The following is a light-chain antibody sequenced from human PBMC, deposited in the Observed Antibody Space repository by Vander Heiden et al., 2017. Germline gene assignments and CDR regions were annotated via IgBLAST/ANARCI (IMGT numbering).Light chain of an antibody. CDR3: RVWGRRSVV. Sequence: SYDLTQPLSVSVALGQTARISCGGNNIGTKNVQWYQQKPGQAPVLVIYRDTNRPSGIPERFSGSNSGNTATLTISRAQAGDEADYYCRVWGRRSVVFGGGTKLTVL. V-gene: IGLV3-9*01. CDR2: RDT. J-gene: IGLJ2*01. CDR1: NIGTKN.